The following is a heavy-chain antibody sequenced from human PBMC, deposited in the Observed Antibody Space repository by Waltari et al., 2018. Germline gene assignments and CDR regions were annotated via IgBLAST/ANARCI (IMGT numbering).Heavy chain of an antibody. CDR2: MFYSGTT. V-gene: IGHV4-39*07. D-gene: IGHD1-26*01. J-gene: IGHJ5*02. CDR3: ARDRSGTINSFDP. Sequence: QLQLQESGPRLVKPAETLSLTCTVSGDSVSSGPYFWAWIRQPPGKGLEWLGSMFYSGTTYHNSSLKRRVTISVDTSKNQVSLQLKSVTAADPAVYFCARDRSGTINSFDPWGRGTLVTVSS. CDR1: GDSVSSGPYF.